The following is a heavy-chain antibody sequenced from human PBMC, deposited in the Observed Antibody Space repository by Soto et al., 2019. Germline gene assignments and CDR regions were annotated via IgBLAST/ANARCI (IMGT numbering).Heavy chain of an antibody. Sequence: PGGSLRLSCAASGFTFDDYTTHWVRQAPGKGLEWVSLISWDGGSTYYADSVKGRFTISRDNSKNSLYLQMNSLRTEDTALYYCAKQWALIAVAGSYFDYWGQGTLVTVSS. V-gene: IGHV3-43*01. J-gene: IGHJ4*02. CDR2: ISWDGGST. CDR1: GFTFDDYT. CDR3: AKQWALIAVAGSYFDY. D-gene: IGHD6-19*01.